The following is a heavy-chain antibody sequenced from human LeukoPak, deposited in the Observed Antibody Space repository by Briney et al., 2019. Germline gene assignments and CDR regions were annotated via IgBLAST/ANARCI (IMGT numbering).Heavy chain of an antibody. CDR2: IYHSGST. J-gene: IGHJ4*02. D-gene: IGHD2-21*02. Sequence: SETLSLTCTVSGYSISSGYYWGWIRRPPGKGLEWIGSIYHSGSTYYNPSLKSRVTISVDTSKNQFSLKLSSVTAADTAVYYCAREEKGDFPFEYWGQGALVTVSS. CDR3: AREEKGDFPFEY. V-gene: IGHV4-38-2*02. CDR1: GYSISSGYY.